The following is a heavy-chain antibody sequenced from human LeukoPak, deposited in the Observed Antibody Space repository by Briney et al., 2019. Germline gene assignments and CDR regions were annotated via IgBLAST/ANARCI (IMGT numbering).Heavy chain of an antibody. V-gene: IGHV4-4*02. Sequence: SETLSLTCAVSGGSVTNDNWWSWVRQPPGKTLEWIGEIHRSGSATYNPSLKSRVTISIDKSKNQLSLQLTSVTAADTAVYYCTSSGYYCLKNWGQGTLVTVSS. CDR1: GGSVTNDNW. CDR3: TSSGYYCLKN. CDR2: IHRSGSA. J-gene: IGHJ4*02. D-gene: IGHD3-22*01.